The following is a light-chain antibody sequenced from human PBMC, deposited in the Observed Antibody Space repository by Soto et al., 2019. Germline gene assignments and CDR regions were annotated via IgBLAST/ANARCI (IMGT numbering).Light chain of an antibody. V-gene: IGKV3-20*01. CDR1: QSVSSSY. CDR3: QQYSSSPWT. Sequence: EIVLTQSPGTLSLSPGERATLSCRASQSVSSSYLAWYQQKPGQPPRLVMYATSSRATGIPARFSGSGSGTDFTLTISRLEPEDFAVYYCQQYSSSPWTFGHGTKVDIK. CDR2: ATS. J-gene: IGKJ1*01.